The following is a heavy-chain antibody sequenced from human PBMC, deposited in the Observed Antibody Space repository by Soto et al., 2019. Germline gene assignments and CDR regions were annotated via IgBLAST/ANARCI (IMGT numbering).Heavy chain of an antibody. Sequence: QVQLVQSGAEVKKPGSSVKVSCKASGGTFSSYAISWVRQAPGQGLEWMGGISPNFGTANYAQKFQGRVTITADESTSTAYMELSSLRSEDTAVYYCARDQLAAAGRGWFDPWGQGTLVTVSS. J-gene: IGHJ5*02. CDR1: GGTFSSYA. D-gene: IGHD6-13*01. CDR3: ARDQLAAAGRGWFDP. V-gene: IGHV1-69*01. CDR2: ISPNFGTA.